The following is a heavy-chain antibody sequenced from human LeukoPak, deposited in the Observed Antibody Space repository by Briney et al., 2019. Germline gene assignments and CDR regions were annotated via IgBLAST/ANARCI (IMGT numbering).Heavy chain of an antibody. Sequence: GGSLRLSCAASGFTFSSYGMHWVRQAPGEGLEWVAVISYDGSNKYYADSVKGRFTISRDNSKNTLYLQMNSLRAEDTAVYYRAKDQIGYGGVESGMDVWGKGTTVTVSS. V-gene: IGHV3-30*18. J-gene: IGHJ6*04. CDR2: ISYDGSNK. CDR3: AKDQIGYGGVESGMDV. CDR1: GFTFSSYG. D-gene: IGHD4-23*01.